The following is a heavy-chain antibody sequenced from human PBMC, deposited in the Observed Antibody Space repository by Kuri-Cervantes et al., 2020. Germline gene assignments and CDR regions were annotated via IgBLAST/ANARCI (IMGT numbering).Heavy chain of an antibody. V-gene: IGHV4-61*05. CDR1: GGSISSSSYY. CDR3: ARAGXGRGWFDP. D-gene: IGHD3-10*01. J-gene: IGHJ5*02. Sequence: GSLRLSCTVSGGSISSSSYYWGWIRQPPGKGLEWIGYIYYSGSTNYNPSLKSRVTISVDTSKNQFSLKLSSVTAADTAVYYCARAGXGRGWFDPWGQGTLVTVSS. CDR2: IYYSGST.